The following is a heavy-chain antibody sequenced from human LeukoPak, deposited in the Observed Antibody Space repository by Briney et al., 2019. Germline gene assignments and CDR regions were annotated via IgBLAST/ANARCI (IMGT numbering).Heavy chain of an antibody. CDR2: ISYDGSNK. CDR3: AKVAAQQQLYFQH. J-gene: IGHJ1*01. CDR1: GFTFSSYG. Sequence: PGGSLRLSCAASGFTFSSYGMHWVRQAPGKGLEWVAVISYDGSNKYYADSVKGRFTISRDNSKNTLSLQMNSLRAEDTAVYYCAKVAAQQQLYFQHWGQGTLVTVSS. V-gene: IGHV3-30*18. D-gene: IGHD6-13*01.